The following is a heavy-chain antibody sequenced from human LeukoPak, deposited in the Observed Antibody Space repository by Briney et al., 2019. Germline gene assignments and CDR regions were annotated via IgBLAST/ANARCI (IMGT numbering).Heavy chain of an antibody. CDR2: VDPENGAA. V-gene: IGHV1-24*01. CDR1: GYSLTELS. D-gene: IGHD6-13*01. CDR3: ATGPTMPAPDTSPGLLDF. J-gene: IGHJ4*02. Sequence: ASVKVSCKVSGYSLTELSMHWARQAPGKGLEWMGGVDPENGAAIYAQKLQGRVTMTEDTSTDTAYMELNSLTSDDTAVYYCATGPTMPAPDTSPGLLDFWGQGTLVTVSS.